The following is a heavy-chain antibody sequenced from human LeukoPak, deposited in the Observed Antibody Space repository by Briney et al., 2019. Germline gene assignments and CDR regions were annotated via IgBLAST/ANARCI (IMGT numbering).Heavy chain of an antibody. CDR2: ISAGGGTK. CDR1: GLTFNIYD. J-gene: IGHJ4*02. Sequence: GGSLRLSCAASGLTFNIYDMHWVRQAPGKGLEWVSAISAGGGTKDYADSVKGRFSISRDNSKNALFLQMNSLRAEDSAIYYCEKDQEGYHRPIDYWGQGTLVTVSS. CDR3: EKDQEGYHRPIDY. D-gene: IGHD5-24*01. V-gene: IGHV3-23*01.